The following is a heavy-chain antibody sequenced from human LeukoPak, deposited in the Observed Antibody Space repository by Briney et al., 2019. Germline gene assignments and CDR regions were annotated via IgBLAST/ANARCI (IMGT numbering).Heavy chain of an antibody. CDR1: GGSISSGVYY. CDR2: IYYSGST. J-gene: IGHJ3*02. CDR3: ARGSEYYYDSSGYEDAFDI. Sequence: SETLSLTCTVSGGSISSGVYYWSWIRQHPGKGLEWIGYIYYSGSTYYNPSLKSRVTISVDTSKNQFSLKLSSVTAADTAVYYCARGSEYYYDSSGYEDAFDIWGQGTMVTVSS. V-gene: IGHV4-31*03. D-gene: IGHD3-22*01.